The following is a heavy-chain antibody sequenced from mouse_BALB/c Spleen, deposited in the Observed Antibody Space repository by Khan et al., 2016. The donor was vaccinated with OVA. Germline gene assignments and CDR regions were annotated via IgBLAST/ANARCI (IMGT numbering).Heavy chain of an antibody. CDR3: ASGDFCSERGKNGWFAY. Sequence: QIQLVQSGPELKKPGETVKISCKASGYTFTNYGMNWVKQAPGQGLKWMGWINTYTGEPTYADDFRGRFAFSLETSASTAYLQINNLKNEDTATXFYASGDFCSERGKNGWFAYWGQGTLVTVSA. V-gene: IGHV9-3-1*01. CDR2: INTYTGEP. J-gene: IGHJ3*01. CDR1: GYTFTNYG.